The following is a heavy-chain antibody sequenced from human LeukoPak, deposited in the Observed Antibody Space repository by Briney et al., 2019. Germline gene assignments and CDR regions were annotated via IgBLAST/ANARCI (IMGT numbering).Heavy chain of an antibody. CDR2: IYYSGTT. CDR3: ARQETGYYTFDY. V-gene: IGHV4-39*01. J-gene: IGHJ4*02. CDR1: GGSFSSSSYY. D-gene: IGHD3/OR15-3a*01. Sequence: SETLSLTCTVSGGSFSSSSYYWGWIRQPPGKGLEWIGSIYYSGTTYYNPSLKSRVTISVDTSKNQFSLKLSSVTAADTAVYYCARQETGYYTFDYWGQGTLVTVSS.